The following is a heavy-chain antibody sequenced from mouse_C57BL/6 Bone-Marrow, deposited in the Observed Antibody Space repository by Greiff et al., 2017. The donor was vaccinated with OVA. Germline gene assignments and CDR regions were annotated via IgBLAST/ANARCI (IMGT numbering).Heavy chain of an antibody. J-gene: IGHJ4*01. CDR1: YFAFMASA. V-gene: IGHV1-49*01. CDR2: FTMYSDAT. CDR3: ASHGNPFYYAMDY. D-gene: IGHD1-1*01. Sequence: LQESGAELVRPGSSVKLSCKDSYFAFMASAMHWVKQRPGHGLEWIGSFTMYSDATEYSENFKGKATLTANTSSSTAYMELSSLTSEDSAVYYCASHGNPFYYAMDYWGQGTSVTVSS.